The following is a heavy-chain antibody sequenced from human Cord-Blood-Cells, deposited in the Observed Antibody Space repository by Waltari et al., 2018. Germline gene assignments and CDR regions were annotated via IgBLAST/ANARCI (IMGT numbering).Heavy chain of an antibody. J-gene: IGHJ3*02. Sequence: QVQLVQSGAEVKKPGASVKVSCKASGYTFTSYDINWVRQATGQGLEWMGRSNPNRGNTGYAQKFQGRATITRNTSISTAYMELSSLRSEDTAVYYCARDPAVADAFDIWGQGTMVTVSS. CDR1: GYTFTSYD. CDR2: SNPNRGNT. D-gene: IGHD6-19*01. V-gene: IGHV1-8*03. CDR3: ARDPAVADAFDI.